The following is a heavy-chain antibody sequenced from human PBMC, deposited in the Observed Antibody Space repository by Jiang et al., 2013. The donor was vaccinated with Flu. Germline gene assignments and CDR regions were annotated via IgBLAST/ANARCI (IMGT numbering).Heavy chain of an antibody. CDR2: IYPGDSDT. CDR3: ARQLVGATNGYYFDY. V-gene: IGHV5-51*01. Sequence: GAEVKKPGESLKISCQGSGYSFTNYWIAWVRQMPGKGLEWMGIIYPGDSDTRYSPSFQGQVTISADKSISTAYLQWSSLKASDTAMYYCARQLVGATNGYYFDYWGQGTLVTVSS. J-gene: IGHJ4*02. CDR1: GYSFTNYW. D-gene: IGHD1-26*01.